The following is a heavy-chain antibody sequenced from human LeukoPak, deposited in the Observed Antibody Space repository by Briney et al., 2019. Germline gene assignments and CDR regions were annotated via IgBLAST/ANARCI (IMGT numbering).Heavy chain of an antibody. D-gene: IGHD3-22*01. V-gene: IGHV1-69*13. CDR2: FIPIFGTA. CDR1: GGTFSSYA. Sequence: SVKVSCKASGGTFSSYAISWVRQAPGQGLEWMGGFIPIFGTANYAQKLQGRVTITADESTSTAYMELSSLRSEDTAVYYCARELGFNYYDSSGYFDYWGQGTLVTVSS. J-gene: IGHJ4*02. CDR3: ARELGFNYYDSSGYFDY.